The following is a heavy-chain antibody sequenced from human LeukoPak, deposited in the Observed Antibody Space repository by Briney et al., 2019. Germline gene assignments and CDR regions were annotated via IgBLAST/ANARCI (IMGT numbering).Heavy chain of an antibody. CDR1: GASISGSPYY. D-gene: IGHD3-10*01. Sequence: PSETLSLTCTVSGASISGSPYYWGWIRQSPGKGLEWIGSFYDGGSIYYNPSLESRVIVSVDTFKNQFSLNMSSVTAADTAMYYCGRPYRVYGHFPFDYWGQGILVTVSS. V-gene: IGHV4-39*01. CDR3: GRPYRVYGHFPFDY. J-gene: IGHJ4*02. CDR2: FYDGGSI.